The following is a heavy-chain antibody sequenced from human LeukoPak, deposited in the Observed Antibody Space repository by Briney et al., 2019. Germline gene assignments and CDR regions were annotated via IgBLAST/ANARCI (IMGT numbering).Heavy chain of an antibody. V-gene: IGHV1-2*02. CDR1: GYTFTGYY. CDR3: ARDRPLKIRNSSGYSQH. CDR2: INPNSGGT. D-gene: IGHD3-22*01. J-gene: IGHJ1*01. Sequence: ASVKVSCKASGYTFTGYYMHWVRQAPGQGLAWMGWINPNSGGTNYAQKFQGRVTMTRDTSISTAYMELSRLRSDDTAVYYCARDRPLKIRNSSGYSQHWGQGTLVTVSS.